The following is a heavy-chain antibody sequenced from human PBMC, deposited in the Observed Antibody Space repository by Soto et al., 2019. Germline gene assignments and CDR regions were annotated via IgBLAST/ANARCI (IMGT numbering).Heavy chain of an antibody. Sequence: GGSLRLSCAASGFTFSSYAMSWVRQAPGKGLEWVSAISGSGGSTYYADSVKGRFTISRDNSKNTLYLQMNSLRAEDTAVYYCAKDGVPTTVWVYYFDYWGQGTLVTVSS. CDR2: ISGSGGST. V-gene: IGHV3-23*01. J-gene: IGHJ4*02. D-gene: IGHD4-17*01. CDR3: AKDGVPTTVWVYYFDY. CDR1: GFTFSSYA.